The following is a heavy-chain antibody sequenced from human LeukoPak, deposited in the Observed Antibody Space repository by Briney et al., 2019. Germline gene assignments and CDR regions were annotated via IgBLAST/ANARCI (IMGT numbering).Heavy chain of an antibody. D-gene: IGHD6-13*01. CDR2: INHSGST. V-gene: IGHV4-34*01. Sequence: SETLSLTCAVYGGSFSGYYWSWIRQPPGKGLEWIGEINHSGSTNYNPSLKSRVTISVDTSKNQFSLKLSSVTAADTAVYYCARAKVARGAAGLIDYWGQGTLVTVSS. J-gene: IGHJ4*02. CDR1: GGSFSGYY. CDR3: ARAKVARGAAGLIDY.